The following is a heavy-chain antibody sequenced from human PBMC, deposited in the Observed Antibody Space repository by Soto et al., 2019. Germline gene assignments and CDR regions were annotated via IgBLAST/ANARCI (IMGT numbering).Heavy chain of an antibody. J-gene: IGHJ4*02. CDR3: ARVISSRDEYFDY. CDR1: GYTFTGYY. V-gene: IGHV1-2*02. CDR2: INPISGGA. D-gene: IGHD2-2*01. Sequence: ASVKVSCKTSGYTFTGYYIHWVRQAPGQGLEWMGWINPISGGANYAQKFQGRVTLTRDTSISTAYLELSRLRSDDTAVYYCARVISSRDEYFDYWGQGTVVTVSS.